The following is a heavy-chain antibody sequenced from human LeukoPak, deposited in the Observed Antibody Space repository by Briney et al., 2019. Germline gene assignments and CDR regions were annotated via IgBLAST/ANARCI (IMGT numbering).Heavy chain of an antibody. CDR2: ISGSGGST. J-gene: IGHJ4*02. D-gene: IGHD3-22*01. V-gene: IGHV3-23*01. Sequence: GGTLRLSCAASGFTFSSYGMSWVRQAPGKGLEWVSAISGSGGSTYYADSVKGRFTISRDNSKNTLYLQMNSLRAEDTAVYYCPNYLPSGSYYDSSGYSDYWGQGTLVTVSS. CDR1: GFTFSSYG. CDR3: PNYLPSGSYYDSSGYSDY.